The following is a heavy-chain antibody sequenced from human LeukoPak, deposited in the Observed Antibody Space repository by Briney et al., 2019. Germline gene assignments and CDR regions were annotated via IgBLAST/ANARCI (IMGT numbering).Heavy chain of an antibody. CDR3: ARERVYYDSSGYYDDY. D-gene: IGHD3-22*01. CDR1: GGSISSGDYY. CDR2: IYYSGST. V-gene: IGHV4-30-4*01. Sequence: SETLSLTCTVSGGSISSGDYYWSWIRQPPGKGREWIGYIYYSGSTYYNPSLKSRVTISVDTSKNQFSLKLSSVTAADTAVYYCARERVYYDSSGYYDDYWGQGTLVTVSS. J-gene: IGHJ4*02.